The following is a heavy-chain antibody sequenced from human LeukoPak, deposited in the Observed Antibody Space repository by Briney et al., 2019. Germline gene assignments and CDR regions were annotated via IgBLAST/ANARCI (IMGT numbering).Heavy chain of an antibody. CDR1: GVTFSNSA. J-gene: IGHJ3*02. CDR2: ITSNGDRT. Sequence: HPVGSLRLSCAASGVTFSNSAMHWGRQGPGKGPEYGSAITSNGDRTYYANSVSGRFTISRDNSKNSLYLQMGSLRAKDMAVYYCARVGTWDAFDIWGQGTMVTVSS. D-gene: IGHD1-26*01. V-gene: IGHV3-64*01. CDR3: ARVGTWDAFDI.